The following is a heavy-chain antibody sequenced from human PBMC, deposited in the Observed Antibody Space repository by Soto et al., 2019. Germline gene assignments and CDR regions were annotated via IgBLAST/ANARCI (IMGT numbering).Heavy chain of an antibody. CDR3: ARDKGGSVAGFNWFDP. J-gene: IGHJ5*02. Sequence: GSLRLSCVASGSSVSTFGMNWVRQAPGEGLEWVAYISSSSSTIFYGGSVKGRFTASRDNAENSMYLEMNNLRVEDTAVYYCARDKGGSVAGFNWFDPWGHGTLVTVSS. CDR1: GSSVSTFG. V-gene: IGHV3-48*01. CDR2: ISSSSSTI. D-gene: IGHD6-19*01.